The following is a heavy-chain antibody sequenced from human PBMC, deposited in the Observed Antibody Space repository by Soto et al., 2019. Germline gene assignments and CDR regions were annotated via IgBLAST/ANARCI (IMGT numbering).Heavy chain of an antibody. V-gene: IGHV1-46*01. CDR3: ARALLQYLGDFDP. J-gene: IGHJ5*02. D-gene: IGHD3-16*01. Sequence: GASVKVSCKASGYSFTGYYLHWVRQAPGQGLEWMGIINPRGGSTSYAQKFQGRVTMTRDTSTSTVYMELSSLRSEDTAVYYCARALLQYLGDFDPRGQGTLVTVSS. CDR2: INPRGGST. CDR1: GYSFTGYY.